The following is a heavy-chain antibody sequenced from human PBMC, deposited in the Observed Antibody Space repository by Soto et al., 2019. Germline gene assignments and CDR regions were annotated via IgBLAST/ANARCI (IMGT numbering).Heavy chain of an antibody. CDR3: AKDDSQYSSSWYSKKLFDY. CDR2: ISWNSGSI. CDR1: GFTFDDYA. J-gene: IGHJ4*02. Sequence: VQLVESGGGLVQPGRSLRLSCAASGFTFDDYAMHWVRQAPGKGLEWVSGISWNSGSIGYADSVKGRFTISRDNAKNSLYLQINSLRAEDTALYYCAKDDSQYSSSWYSKKLFDYWGQGTLVTVSS. D-gene: IGHD6-13*01. V-gene: IGHV3-9*01.